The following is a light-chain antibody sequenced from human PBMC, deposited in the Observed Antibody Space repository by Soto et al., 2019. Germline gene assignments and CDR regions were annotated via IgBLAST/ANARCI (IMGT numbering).Light chain of an antibody. Sequence: IIMTQSPATLSVSPGERATLSCRASQSVSSNLAWYQQRRGQAPRLLIHDASNRATGIPARFSGSGSGAEFTLTISSLQSEDFAVYYCQQYYNWPLTFGQGTKVQIK. CDR2: DAS. V-gene: IGKV3-15*01. CDR1: QSVSSN. J-gene: IGKJ1*01. CDR3: QQYYNWPLT.